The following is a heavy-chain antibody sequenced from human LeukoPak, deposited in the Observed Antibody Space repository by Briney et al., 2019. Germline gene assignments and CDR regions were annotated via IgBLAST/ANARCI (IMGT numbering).Heavy chain of an antibody. J-gene: IGHJ4*02. CDR3: ARCTPERIPDY. CDR2: INEDGSTT. D-gene: IGHD2-15*01. CDR1: GFTFSSNW. V-gene: IGHV3-74*01. Sequence: GGSLRLSCAASGFTFSSNWMHWVRQAPGKGLVWVSRINEDGSTTNYADSVKGRSTIFRDNAKNSLYLQMNSLRAEDTAVYYCARCTPERIPDYWGQGTLVTVSS.